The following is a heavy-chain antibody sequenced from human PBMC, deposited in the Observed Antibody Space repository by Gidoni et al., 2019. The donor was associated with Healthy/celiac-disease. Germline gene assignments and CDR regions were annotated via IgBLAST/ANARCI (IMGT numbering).Heavy chain of an antibody. V-gene: IGHV3-49*05. D-gene: IGHD1-26*01. Sequence: EVQLVESGGGLVKPGRSLRLSCTASGFTFGDYAMSWFRQAPGKGLEWVGFIRSKAYGGTTEYAASVKGRFTISRDDSKSIAYLQMNSLKTEDTAVYYCTRDGAGVWGGSYWFPYYFDYWGQGTLVTVSS. J-gene: IGHJ4*02. CDR3: TRDGAGVWGGSYWFPYYFDY. CDR1: GFTFGDYA. CDR2: IRSKAYGGTT.